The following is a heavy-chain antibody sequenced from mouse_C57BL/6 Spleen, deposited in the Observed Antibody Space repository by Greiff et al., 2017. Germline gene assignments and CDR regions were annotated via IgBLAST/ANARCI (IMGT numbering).Heavy chain of an antibody. V-gene: IGHV3-6*01. D-gene: IGHD2-10*01. CDR1: GYSITSGYY. CDR2: ISYDGSN. J-gene: IGHJ3*01. CDR3: ARAYYGAWFAY. Sequence: EVQLQQSGPGLVKPSQSLSLTCSVTGYSITSGYYWNWIRQFPGNKLEWMGYISYDGSNNYNPSLKNRISITRDTSKNQFFLKLNSVTTEDTATYYCARAYYGAWFAYWGQGTLVTVSA.